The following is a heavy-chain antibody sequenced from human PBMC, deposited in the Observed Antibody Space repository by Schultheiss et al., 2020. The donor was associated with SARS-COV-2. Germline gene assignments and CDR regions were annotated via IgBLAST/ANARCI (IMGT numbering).Heavy chain of an antibody. CDR2: INPNSGAT. CDR3: ARSGYFYTGDYQGMDV. V-gene: IGHV1-2*02. CDR1: GYTFTGSY. Sequence: ASVKVSCKASGYTFTGSYIHWVRQAPGQGLEWMAWINPNSGATNYAQKFQGRVTMTRDTSFSTAYMELSRLRSDDTAVYYCARSGYFYTGDYQGMDVWGQGTTVTVSS. J-gene: IGHJ6*02. D-gene: IGHD3-22*01.